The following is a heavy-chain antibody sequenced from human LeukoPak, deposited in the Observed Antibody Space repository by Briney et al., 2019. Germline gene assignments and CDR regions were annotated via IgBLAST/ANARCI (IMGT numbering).Heavy chain of an antibody. V-gene: IGHV3-21*01. J-gene: IGHJ4*02. CDR1: GFTFSIYT. D-gene: IGHD6-6*01. Sequence: GGSLRPSCAVSGFTFSIYTMNWVRQAPGKGLEWVSSISSSGSNIYHADSVKGRFTISRDNAKNSLYLQMNSLRAEDTAVYYCARGRPFDYWGQGTLVTVSS. CDR3: ARGRPFDY. CDR2: ISSSGSNI.